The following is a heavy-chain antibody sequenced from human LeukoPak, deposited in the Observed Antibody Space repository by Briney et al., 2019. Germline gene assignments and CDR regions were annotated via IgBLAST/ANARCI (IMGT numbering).Heavy chain of an antibody. Sequence: ASVKVSCKASGYTFTSYGISWVRQAPGQRPEWMGWISAYNGNTNYAQKLQGRVTMTTDTSTSTAYMELRSLRSDDTAVYYCARGPMVRGVIITGYYFDYWGQGTLVTVSS. D-gene: IGHD3-10*01. CDR2: ISAYNGNT. J-gene: IGHJ4*02. CDR3: ARGPMVRGVIITGYYFDY. V-gene: IGHV1-18*01. CDR1: GYTFTSYG.